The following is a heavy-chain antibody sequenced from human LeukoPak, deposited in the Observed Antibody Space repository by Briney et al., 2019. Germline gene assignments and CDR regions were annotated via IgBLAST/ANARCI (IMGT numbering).Heavy chain of an antibody. V-gene: IGHV3-7*01. J-gene: IGHJ4*02. Sequence: GVSLRLSCVASGFSFDSYWMNWVRQAPGRGLEWVANINHDATEKYYVDSVKGRFTISRDNAKKSLYLQMNRLRADDTAVYHCARAKPKLWFGGTEWGGFDYWGQGTLVTVSS. CDR1: GFSFDSYW. D-gene: IGHD3-10*01. CDR2: INHDATEK. CDR3: ARAKPKLWFGGTEWGGFDY.